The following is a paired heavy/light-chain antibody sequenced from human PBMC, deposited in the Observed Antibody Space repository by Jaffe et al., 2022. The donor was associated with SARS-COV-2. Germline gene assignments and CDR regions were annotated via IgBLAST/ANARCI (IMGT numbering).Heavy chain of an antibody. CDR2: IRSKDYGGTT. CDR1: GFTFSGFA. J-gene: IGHJ4*02. Sequence: EVQVVESGGGLAQPGRSLRLSCVVSGFTFSGFAMSWVRQAPGKGLEWVGAIRSKDYGGTTESAASVKGRFSISKDESKSIAYLQMNSLKTEDTAVYYCTLVYCGGDCYYRPSFYFEYWGQGTLVTVSS. CDR3: TLVYCGGDCYYRPSFYFEY. D-gene: IGHD2-21*02. V-gene: IGHV3-49*04.
Light chain of an antibody. Sequence: DIVMTQSPLSLPVTPGEPASISCRSSQSLLHRNGYNYLHWYLQKPGQSPQLLIYLGSNRASGVPDRFSGSRSGTDFTLKISRVEAEDVGVYYCMQALQTPYTFGQGTKLEIE. V-gene: IGKV2-28*01. CDR3: MQALQTPYT. J-gene: IGKJ2*01. CDR1: QSLLHRNGYNY. CDR2: LGS.